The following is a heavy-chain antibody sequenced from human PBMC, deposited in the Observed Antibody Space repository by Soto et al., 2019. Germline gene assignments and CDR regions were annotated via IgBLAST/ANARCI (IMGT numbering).Heavy chain of an antibody. CDR2: ISGSGGST. D-gene: IGHD6-19*01. V-gene: IGHV3-23*01. CDR1: GFTFSSYA. J-gene: IGHJ4*02. Sequence: EVQLLESGGGLVQPGGSLRLSCAASGFTFSSYAMSWVRQAPGKGLEWVSAISGSGGSTYYADSVKGRFTISRDNSKNTLYLQMNSPRAEDTAVYYCAKGSAGSGWYWPDYWGQGTLVTVSS. CDR3: AKGSAGSGWYWPDY.